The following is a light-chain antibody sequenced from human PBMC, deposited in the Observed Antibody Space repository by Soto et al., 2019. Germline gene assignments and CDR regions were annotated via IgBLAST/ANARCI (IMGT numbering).Light chain of an antibody. CDR2: KAS. J-gene: IGKJ1*01. Sequence: DIQMTQSPSTLSGSVGDRVTITCWASQTISSWLSWYQQKPGKDPQLLIYKASTLKSRGPSRFSGSGSGTEFTLTISSLQHDDFATYYYQHYNSYSEAFGQGTKVDIK. CDR1: QTISSW. CDR3: QHYNSYSEA. V-gene: IGKV1-5*03.